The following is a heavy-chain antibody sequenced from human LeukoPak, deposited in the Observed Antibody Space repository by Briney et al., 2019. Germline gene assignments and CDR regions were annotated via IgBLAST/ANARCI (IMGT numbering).Heavy chain of an antibody. CDR2: IGSGADL. J-gene: IGHJ5*02. CDR3: AKDWTPHNRVYDCLDA. CDR1: GFSFGVHA. V-gene: IGHV3-23*01. Sequence: GGSLRLSCVGSGFSFGVHAMSWVRQAPGKGPEWVSTIGSGADLFYAESVKGRFTIARDDPRNTVWLQMNSLRAEDTALYYCAKDWTPHNRVYDCLDAWGQGTQVTVSS. D-gene: IGHD3-16*01.